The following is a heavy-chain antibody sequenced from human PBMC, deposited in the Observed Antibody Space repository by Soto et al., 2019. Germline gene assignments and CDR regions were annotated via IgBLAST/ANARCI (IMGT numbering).Heavy chain of an antibody. CDR3: AKRRGAGGHFDY. CDR1: VFTFSSYG. Sequence: GSLRVSGAASVFTFSSYGMHWVRQVPGKGLEWVAVVSIVGSTHYADSVRGRFTISRDNSKNTLSLQMNSLTAEDTAVYFCAKRRGAGGHFDYWGQGARVTVSS. CDR2: VSIVGST. V-gene: IGHV3-23*01. J-gene: IGHJ4*02. D-gene: IGHD2-15*01.